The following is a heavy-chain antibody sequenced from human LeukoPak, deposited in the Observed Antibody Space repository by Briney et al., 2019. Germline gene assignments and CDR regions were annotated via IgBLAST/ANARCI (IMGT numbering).Heavy chain of an antibody. Sequence: PGGSLRLSCATSGFTFSSYSMHWVRQAPGKGLEWVSYISTSSSTIYYADSVKGRFTISRDDAKSSLYLQMNSLRAEDTAVYYCARRNAMDVWGQGTTVIVFS. V-gene: IGHV3-48*04. J-gene: IGHJ6*02. CDR1: GFTFSSYS. CDR2: ISTSSSTI. CDR3: ARRNAMDV.